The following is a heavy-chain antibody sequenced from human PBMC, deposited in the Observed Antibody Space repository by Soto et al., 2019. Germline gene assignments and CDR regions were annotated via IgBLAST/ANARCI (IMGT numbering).Heavy chain of an antibody. CDR1: GGSISSGGYY. V-gene: IGHV4-31*03. Sequence: QVQMQESGPGLVKPSQTLSLTCTVSGGSISSGGYYWSWIRQHPGKGLEWIGYLYYSGSTYYNPSLKSRVTISVDTSKNQCSLKLSSVTAADTAVYYCASEWFGATRGPSNWGQGTLVTVSS. CDR2: LYYSGST. D-gene: IGHD3-10*01. J-gene: IGHJ4*02. CDR3: ASEWFGATRGPSN.